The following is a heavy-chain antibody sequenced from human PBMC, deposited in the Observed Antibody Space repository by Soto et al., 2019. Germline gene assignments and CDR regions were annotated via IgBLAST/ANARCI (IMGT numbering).Heavy chain of an antibody. CDR1: GFTFSNYV. J-gene: IGHJ6*02. V-gene: IGHV3-30*18. CDR2: ISYDGSNK. Sequence: QVQLVESGGGVVQPGRSLRLSCAASGFTFSNYVMHWVRQAPGKGLEWVAVISYDGSNKYYADSVKGRFTISRDHSKNTLYLQMSSLRPEDTAIYYCAKRIAVAGIYYYGMDLWGQGTTVTASS. CDR3: AKRIAVAGIYYYGMDL. D-gene: IGHD6-19*01.